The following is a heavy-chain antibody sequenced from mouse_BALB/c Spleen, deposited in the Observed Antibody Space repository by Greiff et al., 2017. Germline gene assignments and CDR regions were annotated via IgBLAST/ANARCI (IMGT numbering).Heavy chain of an antibody. CDR3: ARSRGLDWYFDV. J-gene: IGHJ1*01. V-gene: IGHV3-2*02. Sequence: EVQGVESGPGLVKPSQSLSLTCTVTGYSITSDYAWNWIRQFPGNKLEWMGYISYSGSTSYNPSLKSRISITRDTSKNQFFLQLNSVTTEDTATYYCARSRGLDWYFDVWGAGTTVTVSS. CDR1: GYSITSDYA. CDR2: ISYSGST. D-gene: IGHD3-3*01.